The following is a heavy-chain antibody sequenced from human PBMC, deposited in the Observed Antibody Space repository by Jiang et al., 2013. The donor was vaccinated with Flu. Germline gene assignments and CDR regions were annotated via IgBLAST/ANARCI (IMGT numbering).Heavy chain of an antibody. D-gene: IGHD3-16*01. J-gene: IGHJ3*02. V-gene: IGHV3-48*01. CDR3: ARVGGEYDPYEQVPNDAFDI. Sequence: AASGFTFSSYSMNWVRQAPGKGLEWVSYISSSSSTIYYADSVKGRFTISRDNAKNSLYLQMNSLRAEDTAVYYCARVGGEYDPYEQVPNDAFDIWGQGTMVTVSS. CDR2: ISSSSSTI. CDR1: GFTFSSYS.